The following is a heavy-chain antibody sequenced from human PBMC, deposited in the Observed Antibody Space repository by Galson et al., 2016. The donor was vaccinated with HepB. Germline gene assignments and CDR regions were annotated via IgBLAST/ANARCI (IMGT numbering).Heavy chain of an antibody. V-gene: IGHV6-1*01. D-gene: IGHD4-17*01. Sequence: CAISGDSVSSNSAAWHWIRQSPSRGLEWLGRTYYRSKWYNDYAVSVKSRIAINPDTSKNQFSLQRNSVTPEDTAVYYCAREATVTRGAFDMWGQGTMVTVSS. CDR2: TYYRSKWYN. CDR1: GDSVSSNSAA. CDR3: AREATVTRGAFDM. J-gene: IGHJ3*02.